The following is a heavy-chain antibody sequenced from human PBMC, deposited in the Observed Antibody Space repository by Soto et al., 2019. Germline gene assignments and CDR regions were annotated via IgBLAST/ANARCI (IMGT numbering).Heavy chain of an antibody. CDR1: GYTFTSYG. CDR3: VRRHVSATGIDWFDP. D-gene: IGHD6-13*01. V-gene: IGHV1-3*01. Sequence: ASVKVSCKASGYTFTSYGIHWVRQAPGQRLEWMGWINAANGDTKYSPKFQGRVTITRDISASTAYMELCSLRSEDTAVYYCVRRHVSATGIDWFDPWGQGTLVTVSS. J-gene: IGHJ5*02. CDR2: INAANGDT.